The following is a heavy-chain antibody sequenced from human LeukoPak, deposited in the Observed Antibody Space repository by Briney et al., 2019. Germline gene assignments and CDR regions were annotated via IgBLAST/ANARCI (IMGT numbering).Heavy chain of an antibody. CDR3: ASGSSGWSPLDY. D-gene: IGHD6-19*01. CDR1: GFTFSSYS. Sequence: PGGSLRLSCAASGFTFSSYSMNWVRQAPGKGLEWVSSISSSSSYIYYADSAKGRFTISRGNAKNSLYLQMNSLRAEDAAVYYCASGSSGWSPLDYWGQGTLVTVSS. CDR2: ISSSSSYI. V-gene: IGHV3-21*01. J-gene: IGHJ4*02.